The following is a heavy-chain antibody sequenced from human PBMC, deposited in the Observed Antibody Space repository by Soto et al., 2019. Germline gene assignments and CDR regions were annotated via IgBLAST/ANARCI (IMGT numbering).Heavy chain of an antibody. D-gene: IGHD2-21*02. CDR3: AADTGIYCGGDCYSGHFGY. V-gene: IGHV1-58*01. CDR2: IVVGSGNT. Sequence: GSSVKVSCKASGFTFTSSAVQWVRQARGQRLEWIGWIVVGSGNTNYAQKFQERVTITRDMSTSTAYMELSSLRSEDTAVYYCAADTGIYCGGDCYSGHFGYWGQGTMVTVSS. CDR1: GFTFTSSA. J-gene: IGHJ4*02.